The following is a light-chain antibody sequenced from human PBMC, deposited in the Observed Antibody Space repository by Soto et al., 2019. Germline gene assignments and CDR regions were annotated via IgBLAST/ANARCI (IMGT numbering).Light chain of an antibody. CDR3: MRGT. CDR1: QSLLHSNGYNY. J-gene: IGKJ1*01. Sequence: DIVMTQSPLSLPVTPGEPASISCRSSQSLLHSNGYNYLDWYLQKPGQSPQLLIYLGSNRASGVPEWLCGSGLGQDFTVKVRRVGAEDVGVIYCMRGTFGQGTKVELK. V-gene: IGKV2-28*01. CDR2: LGS.